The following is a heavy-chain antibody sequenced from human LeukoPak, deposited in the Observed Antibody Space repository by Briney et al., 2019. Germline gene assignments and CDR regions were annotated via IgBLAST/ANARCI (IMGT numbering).Heavy chain of an antibody. D-gene: IGHD3-22*01. CDR2: IYYSGST. CDR1: GGSISSYY. V-gene: IGHV4-59*01. J-gene: IGHJ4*02. CDR3: ASAQWARYYDSSGYRYFDY. Sequence: SETLSLTCAVSGGSISSYYWSWIRQPPGKGLEWIGYIYYSGSTNYNPSLKSRVTISVDTSKNQFSLKLSSVTAADTAVYYCASAQWARYYDSSGYRYFDYWGQGTLVTVSS.